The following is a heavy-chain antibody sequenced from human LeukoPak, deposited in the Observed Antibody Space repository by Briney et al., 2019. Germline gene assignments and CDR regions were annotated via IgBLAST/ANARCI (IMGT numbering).Heavy chain of an antibody. J-gene: IGHJ4*02. CDR2: IKAKAHGGTI. CDR3: TTDGVGVEGATYDN. D-gene: IGHD1-26*01. Sequence: GGSLRLSCAASGFTFSNAWMAWVRQAPGKGLEWVGRIKAKAHGGTIEYAAPVKGRFTISRDDSKNTLYLQMNSLKTEDTAVYYCTTDGVGVEGATYDNWGQGTLVSVSS. V-gene: IGHV3-15*01. CDR1: GFTFSNAW.